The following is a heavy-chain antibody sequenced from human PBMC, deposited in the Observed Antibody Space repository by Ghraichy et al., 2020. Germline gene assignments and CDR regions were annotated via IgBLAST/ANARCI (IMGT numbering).Heavy chain of an antibody. V-gene: IGHV3-7*01. CDR1: GFTFTTYY. CDR3: ARWRWEQSEFDY. J-gene: IGHJ4*02. D-gene: IGHD5-24*01. Sequence: ETLSLTCAASGFTFTTYYLSWVRQAPGKGLEWVASINQDGSEKWYVDSVMGRFTISRDNAKTSLYLQMNILRAEDTAVYYCARWRWEQSEFDYWGQGALVPVSS. CDR2: INQDGSEK.